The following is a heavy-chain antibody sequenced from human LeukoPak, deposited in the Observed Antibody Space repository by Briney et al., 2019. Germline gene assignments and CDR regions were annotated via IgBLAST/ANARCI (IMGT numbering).Heavy chain of an antibody. CDR2: ISSNGGST. J-gene: IGHJ5*02. Sequence: PGGSLRLSCAASGFTFSSYAMHWVRQAPGKGLEYVSAISSNGGSTYYANSVKGRFTISRDNSKNTLYLQVGSPRAEDMAVYYCARGTEMATIRSGWFDPWGQGTLVTVSS. D-gene: IGHD5-24*01. V-gene: IGHV3-64*01. CDR1: GFTFSSYA. CDR3: ARGTEMATIRSGWFDP.